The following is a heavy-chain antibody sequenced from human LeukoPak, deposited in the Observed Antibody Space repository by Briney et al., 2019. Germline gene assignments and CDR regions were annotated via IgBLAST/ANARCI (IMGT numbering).Heavy chain of an antibody. V-gene: IGHV4-30-2*01. J-gene: IGHJ4*02. CDR2: IYHSGST. Sequence: PSGTLSLTCTVSGGSTSSGGYHWSWIRQPPGKGLEWIGYIYHSGSTYYNPSLKSRVTISVDRSKNQFSLKLSSVTAADTAVYYCARSGRLDYFDYWGQGTLVTVSS. CDR3: ARSGRLDYFDY. D-gene: IGHD6-6*01. CDR1: GGSTSSGGYH.